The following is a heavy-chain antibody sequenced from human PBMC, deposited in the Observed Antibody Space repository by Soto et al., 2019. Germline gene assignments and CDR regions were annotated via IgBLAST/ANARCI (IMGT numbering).Heavy chain of an antibody. Sequence: PSETLSLTCTVSGGSISSGGYYWGWIRQPPGKWLEWIGSIYHSGSTYYNPSLKSRVTISVDTSKNQFSLKLSSVTAADTAVYYCAGGSGINMVRGILNWFDPWGQGTLVTVS. CDR3: AGGSGINMVRGILNWFDP. CDR1: GGSISSGGYY. J-gene: IGHJ5*02. V-gene: IGHV4-39*01. CDR2: IYHSGST. D-gene: IGHD3-10*01.